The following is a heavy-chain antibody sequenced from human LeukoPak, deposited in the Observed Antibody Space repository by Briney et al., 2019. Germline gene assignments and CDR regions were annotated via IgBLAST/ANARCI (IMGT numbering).Heavy chain of an antibody. CDR1: EFTFGSNI. J-gene: IGHJ4*02. CDR2: ISSSGSYI. V-gene: IGHV3-21*01. Sequence: PGGSLRPSLQPPEFTFGSNILNWFRQLPGKGLNWVSSISSSGSYIYYADSVKGRFTISRDNAKNSLYLQMNSLRAEDTAVYYCARGGAMVRGVSPLDYWGQGTMVTVSS. D-gene: IGHD3-10*01. CDR3: ARGGAMVRGVSPLDY.